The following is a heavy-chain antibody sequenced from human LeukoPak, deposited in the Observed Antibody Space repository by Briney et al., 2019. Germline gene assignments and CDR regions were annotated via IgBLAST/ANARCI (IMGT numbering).Heavy chain of an antibody. D-gene: IGHD3-10*01. CDR2: INHSGST. J-gene: IGHJ4*02. CDR3: ARQISSTTYHYGSGFRRFDY. Sequence: NSSETLSLTCAVYGGSFSGYYWSWIRQPPGKGLEWIGEINHSGSTNYNPSLKSRVTISVDTSKNQFSLKLSSVTAADTAVYYCARQISSTTYHYGSGFRRFDYWGQGTLVTVSS. V-gene: IGHV4-34*01. CDR1: GGSFSGYY.